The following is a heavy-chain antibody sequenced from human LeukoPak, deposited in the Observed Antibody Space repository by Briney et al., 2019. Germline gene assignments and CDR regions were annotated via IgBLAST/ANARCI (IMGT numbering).Heavy chain of an antibody. CDR1: GFTFSSYA. V-gene: IGHV3-23*01. D-gene: IGHD6-13*01. Sequence: GGSLRLSCAASGFTFSSYAMSWVRQPPGKGLEWVSAISGSGGSTYYADSVKGRFTISRDNSKNTLYLQMNSLRAEDTAVYYCAKGVLGSSWYVSDYWGQGTLVTVSS. CDR2: ISGSGGST. CDR3: AKGVLGSSWYVSDY. J-gene: IGHJ4*02.